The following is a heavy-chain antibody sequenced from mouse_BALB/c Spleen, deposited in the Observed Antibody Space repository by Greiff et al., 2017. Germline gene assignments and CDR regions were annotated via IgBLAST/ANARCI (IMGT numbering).Heavy chain of an antibody. Sequence: QVQLQQSGPGLVAPSQSLSITCTVSGFSLTSYGVHWVRQPPGKGLEWLGVIWAGGSTNYNSALMSRLSISKDNSKSQVFLKMNSLQTDDTAMYYCARGEGDGYFDVWGAGTTVTVSS. CDR2: IWAGGST. CDR3: ARGEGDGYFDV. CDR1: GFSLTSYG. D-gene: IGHD3-3*01. J-gene: IGHJ1*01. V-gene: IGHV2-9*02.